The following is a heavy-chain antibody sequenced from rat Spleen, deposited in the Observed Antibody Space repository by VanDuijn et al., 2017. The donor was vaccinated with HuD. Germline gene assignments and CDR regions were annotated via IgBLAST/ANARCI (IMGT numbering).Heavy chain of an antibody. V-gene: IGHV2S30*01. CDR2: MRYDGDT. CDR1: GFSLTGNN. D-gene: IGHD1-4*01. J-gene: IGHJ2*01. CDR3: VREANSPGITFDY. Sequence: QVQLKESGPGLVQPSQTLSLTCTVSGFSLTGNNVHWVRQPPGKGLEWMGRMRYDGDTYYNSALKSRLSISRDTSKSQVFLEMNSLQTEDTATYYCVREANSPGITFDYWGQGVMVTVSS.